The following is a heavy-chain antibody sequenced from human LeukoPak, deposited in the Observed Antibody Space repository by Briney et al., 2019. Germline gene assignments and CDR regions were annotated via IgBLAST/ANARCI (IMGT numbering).Heavy chain of an antibody. J-gene: IGHJ4*02. Sequence: GGSLRLSCAASGFTFSSYIMNWVRQAPGKGLEWVSSISSSSSSYIYYADSVKGRFTISRDNAKNSLYLQMNSLRAEDTAVYYCAREGSGLHFDYWGQGTLVTVSS. CDR2: ISSSSSSYI. V-gene: IGHV3-21*01. CDR3: AREGSGLHFDY. CDR1: GFTFSSYI. D-gene: IGHD6-19*01.